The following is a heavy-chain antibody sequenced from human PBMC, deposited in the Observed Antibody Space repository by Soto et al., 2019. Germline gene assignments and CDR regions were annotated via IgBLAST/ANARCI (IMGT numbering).Heavy chain of an antibody. Sequence: PSETLSLTCTVSGCSISSSSYYWGWIRQPPGKGLEWIGSIYYSGSTYYNPSLKSRVTISVDTSKNQFSLKLSSVTAADTAVYYCASIPIVVVPAADYYYYYMDVWGKGTTVTVSS. CDR1: GCSISSSSYY. CDR3: ASIPIVVVPAADYYYYYMDV. D-gene: IGHD2-2*01. J-gene: IGHJ6*03. V-gene: IGHV4-39*01. CDR2: IYYSGST.